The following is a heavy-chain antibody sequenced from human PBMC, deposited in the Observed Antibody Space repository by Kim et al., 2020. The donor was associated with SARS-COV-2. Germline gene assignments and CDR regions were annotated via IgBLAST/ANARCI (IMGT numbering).Heavy chain of an antibody. J-gene: IGHJ4*02. D-gene: IGHD1-26*01. CDR1: GGSISSYY. CDR3: ARSSIVGATVDY. V-gene: IGHV4-59*13. CDR2: IYYSGST. Sequence: SETLSLTCTVSGGSISSYYWNWIRQPPGKGLEWIGYIYYSGSTNYNPSLKSRVTISVDTSKNQFSLKLSPVTAADTAVYYCARSSIVGATVDYWGQGTLVTVSS.